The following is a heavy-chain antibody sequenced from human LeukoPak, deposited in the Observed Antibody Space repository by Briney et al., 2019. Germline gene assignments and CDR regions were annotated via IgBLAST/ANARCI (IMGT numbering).Heavy chain of an antibody. CDR2: IYHSGST. D-gene: IGHD3-22*01. Sequence: SETLSLTCTVSGGSISSGTYYWAWIRQPPGKGLEWIGSIYHSGSTYYNPSLKSRVTISVDTSKNQFSLKLSSVTAADTAVYYCARAGAYYYDSSGYSNWGQGTLVTVSS. V-gene: IGHV4-39*07. CDR1: GGSISSGTYY. CDR3: ARAGAYYYDSSGYSN. J-gene: IGHJ4*02.